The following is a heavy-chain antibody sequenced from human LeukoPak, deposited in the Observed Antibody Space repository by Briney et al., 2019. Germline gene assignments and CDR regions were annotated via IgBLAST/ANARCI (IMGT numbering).Heavy chain of an antibody. CDR2: INPNSGGK. J-gene: IGHJ5*02. V-gene: IGHV1-2*02. CDR1: GYTFTGHY. D-gene: IGHD2-21*01. CDR3: ARDLGFDSNWFDP. Sequence: ASVKVPCKASGYTFTGHYMHWVRQAPAQGLEWMGWINPNSGGKNYAQKFQGRVTMTRDTSISTAYMELSRLRSDDTAVHYCARDLGFDSNWFDPWGEGTLVTVSS.